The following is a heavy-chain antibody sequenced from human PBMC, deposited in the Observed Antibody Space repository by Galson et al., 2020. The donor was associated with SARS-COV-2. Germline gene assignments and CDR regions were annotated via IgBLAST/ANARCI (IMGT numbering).Heavy chain of an antibody. V-gene: IGHV4-34*01. J-gene: IGHJ6*02. D-gene: IGHD2-15*01. CDR2: INPSGNT. CDR1: GGSFSGYS. Sequence: ETLSLTCAVSGGSFSGYSWSWIRQPPGKGLEWIGEINPSGNTNCNPSLKSRVTMSVDTSKKQLSLRLNSVTAADTALYYCVAWKGYCSGGSCYPLYGIDVWGQGTTVTVSS. CDR3: VAWKGYCSGGSCYPLYGIDV.